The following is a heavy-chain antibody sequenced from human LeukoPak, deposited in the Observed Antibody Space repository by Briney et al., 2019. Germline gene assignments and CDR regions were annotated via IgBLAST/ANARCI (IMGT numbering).Heavy chain of an antibody. D-gene: IGHD6-13*01. J-gene: IGHJ4*02. CDR1: GYIFTSYY. V-gene: IGHV1-46*01. Sequence: ASVKVSCKASGYIFTSYYMYWVRQAPGQGLEWMGIINPSGGSIRYAQKLQGRVTMTTDTSTSTAYMELRSLRSDDTAVYYCATSNYVAAALGYFDYWGQGTLVTVSS. CDR2: INPSGGSI. CDR3: ATSNYVAAALGYFDY.